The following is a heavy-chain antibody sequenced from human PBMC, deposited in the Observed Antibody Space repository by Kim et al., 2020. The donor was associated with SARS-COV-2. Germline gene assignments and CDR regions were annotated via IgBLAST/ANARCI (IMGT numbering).Heavy chain of an antibody. CDR3: ARWDNWNYDY. Sequence: IASYAQKFQGGVTITADKSTSTAYMELSSLRSEDTAVYYCARWDNWNYDYWGQGTLVTVSS. V-gene: IGHV1-69*02. J-gene: IGHJ4*02. D-gene: IGHD1-7*01. CDR2: IA.